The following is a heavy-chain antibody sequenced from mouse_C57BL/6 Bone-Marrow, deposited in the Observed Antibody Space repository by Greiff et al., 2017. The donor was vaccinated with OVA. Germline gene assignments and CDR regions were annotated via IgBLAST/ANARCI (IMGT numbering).Heavy chain of an antibody. CDR2: IYPRSGNT. Sequence: LVESGAELARPGASVKLSCKASGYTFTSYGISWVKQRTGQGLEWIGEIYPRSGNTYYNEKFKGKATLTADKSSSTAYMELRSLTSEDSAVYFCARPAGDGYYVRFAYWGQGTLVTVSA. J-gene: IGHJ3*01. CDR1: GYTFTSYG. V-gene: IGHV1-81*01. CDR3: ARPAGDGYYVRFAY. D-gene: IGHD2-3*01.